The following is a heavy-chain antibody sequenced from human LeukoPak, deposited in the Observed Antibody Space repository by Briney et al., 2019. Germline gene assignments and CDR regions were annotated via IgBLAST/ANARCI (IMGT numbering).Heavy chain of an antibody. V-gene: IGHV3-23*01. D-gene: IGHD4-17*01. CDR2: TSGSGHNT. CDR1: GFTFANYA. CDR3: AKDPNGDYVGAFDM. Sequence: GGSLRLSCAASGFTFANYAITWIRQAPGKGLEWVSSTSGSGHNTYYADSVQGRFTISRDNSKNTLFLQMNSLRADDTAVYHCAKDPNGDYVGAFDMWGQGTMVTVPS. J-gene: IGHJ3*02.